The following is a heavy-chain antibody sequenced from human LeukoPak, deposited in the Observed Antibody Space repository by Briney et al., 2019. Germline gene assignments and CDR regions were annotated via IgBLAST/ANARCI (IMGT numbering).Heavy chain of an antibody. V-gene: IGHV3-23*01. Sequence: GRSLRLSCAASGFTFSSYAMHWVRQAPGKGLEWVSSISSSGGSTYYADSVKGRFIISRDNSKNTLHLQMNSLRAEDTALYYCANNWNLDYWGQGTLVTVSS. CDR2: ISSSGGST. CDR3: ANNWNLDY. J-gene: IGHJ4*02. D-gene: IGHD1-20*01. CDR1: GFTFSSYA.